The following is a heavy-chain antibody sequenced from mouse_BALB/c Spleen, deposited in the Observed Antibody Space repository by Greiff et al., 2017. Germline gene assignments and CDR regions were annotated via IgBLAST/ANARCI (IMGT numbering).Heavy chain of an antibody. CDR1: GFTFSSYA. J-gene: IGHJ3*01. Sequence: EVKLVESGGGLVKPGGSLKLSCAASGFTFSSYAMSWVRQTPEKRLEWVASIISGGSTYYPDSVKGRFTISRDNARNILYLQMSSLRSEDTAMYYCARPITTASSWFAYWGQGTLVTVSA. D-gene: IGHD1-2*01. V-gene: IGHV5-6-5*01. CDR2: IISGGST. CDR3: ARPITTASSWFAY.